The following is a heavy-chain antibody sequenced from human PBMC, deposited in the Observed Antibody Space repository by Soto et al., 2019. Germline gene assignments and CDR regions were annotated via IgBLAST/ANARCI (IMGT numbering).Heavy chain of an antibody. V-gene: IGHV2-5*02. CDR1: GFSLSTSGVG. D-gene: IGHD3-22*01. Sequence: QITLKESGPTLVKPTQTLTLTCTFSGFSLSTSGVGVGWIRHPPGKALEWLALIYWDDDKRYSPSLKSRLTTTKDTSKNQVVLTMTNMDPVDTATYYCALSTDDSSGYPNWFDPWGQGTLVTVSS. CDR2: IYWDDDK. CDR3: ALSTDDSSGYPNWFDP. J-gene: IGHJ5*02.